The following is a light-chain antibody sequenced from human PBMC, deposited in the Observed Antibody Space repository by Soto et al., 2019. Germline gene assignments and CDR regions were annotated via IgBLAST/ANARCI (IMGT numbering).Light chain of an antibody. V-gene: IGKV2-30*01. CDR3: MQATRWPRT. CDR2: KVS. J-gene: IGKJ1*01. Sequence: DVVMTQSPLSLPVTLGQSASISCRASQSLVYSDGNTYLDWFQQRPGQSPRRLVYKVSNRESGVPDRVSGSGSGADFTPKISRVEAEDVGVYYGMQATRWPRTFGQGTEVEIK. CDR1: QSLVYSDGNTY.